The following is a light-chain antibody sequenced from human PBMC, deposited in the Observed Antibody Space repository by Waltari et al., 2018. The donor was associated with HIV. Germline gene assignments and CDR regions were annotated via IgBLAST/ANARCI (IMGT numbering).Light chain of an antibody. CDR2: QDS. CDR1: QLGDKY. Sequence: SYELTQPPSVSVSPGQTASITCSGDQLGDKYACWYQQKPGQSPVLVIYQDSTRPSGIPERFSGSNSGNTATLTISGTQAMDEADYYCQAWDSSTAYYVFGTGTKVTVL. J-gene: IGLJ1*01. CDR3: QAWDSSTAYYV. V-gene: IGLV3-1*01.